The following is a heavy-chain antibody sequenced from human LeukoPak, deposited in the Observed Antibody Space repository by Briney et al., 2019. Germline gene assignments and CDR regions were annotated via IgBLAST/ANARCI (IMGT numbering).Heavy chain of an antibody. J-gene: IGHJ4*02. V-gene: IGHV1-8*01. D-gene: IGHD3-22*01. Sequence: ASVKVSCKASGYTFTSYDINWVRQATGQGLEWMGWMNPNSGNTGYAQKFQGRVTMTRNTTISTAYMELSSLRSEDTAVYYCARGPQASYYYDSSGYYYLGYWGQGTLVTVSS. CDR3: ARGPQASYYYDSSGYYYLGY. CDR2: MNPNSGNT. CDR1: GYTFTSYD.